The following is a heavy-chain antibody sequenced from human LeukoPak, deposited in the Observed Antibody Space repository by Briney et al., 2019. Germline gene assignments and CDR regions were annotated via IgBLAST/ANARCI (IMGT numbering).Heavy chain of an antibody. V-gene: IGHV1-69*06. J-gene: IGHJ4*02. CDR3: ATGHKWLQDDFGS. Sequence: SVKVSCKTSGGTFSDYSISWVRQAPGHGLEWMGGIIPIFGTTNYAQKFQGRVTITADKSTSTAYMELSRLRSEDTAVYYCATGHKWLQDDFGSWGQGTLVTVSS. D-gene: IGHD5-24*01. CDR1: GGTFSDYS. CDR2: IIPIFGTT.